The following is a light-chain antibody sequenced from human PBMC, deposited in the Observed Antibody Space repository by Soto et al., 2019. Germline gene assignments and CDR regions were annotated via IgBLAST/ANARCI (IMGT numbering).Light chain of an antibody. J-gene: IGKJ4*01. V-gene: IGKV1-9*01. CDR1: QGISSY. CDR3: QQYNTYSSLT. CDR2: AAS. Sequence: DIQLTQSPSFLSASVGDRVTISCRASQGISSYLAWYQHKPGKAPNLLISAASTLQSGVPSRFSGSGSGTEFTLTISSLQPEDFATYYCQQYNTYSSLTFGGGTKVDIK.